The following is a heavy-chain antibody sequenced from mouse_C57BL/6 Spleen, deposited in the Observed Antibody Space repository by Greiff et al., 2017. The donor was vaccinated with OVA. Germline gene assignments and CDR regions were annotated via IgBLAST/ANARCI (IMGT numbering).Heavy chain of an antibody. D-gene: IGHD2-3*01. V-gene: IGHV1-15*01. J-gene: IGHJ3*01. Sequence: QVQLKESGAELVRPGASVTLSCKASGYTFTDYEMHWVKQTPVHGLEWIGAIDPETGGTAYNQKFKGKAILTADKSSSTAYMELRSLTSEDSAVYYCTRWDDGYYWFAYWGQGTLVTVSA. CDR3: TRWDDGYYWFAY. CDR2: IDPETGGT. CDR1: GYTFTDYE.